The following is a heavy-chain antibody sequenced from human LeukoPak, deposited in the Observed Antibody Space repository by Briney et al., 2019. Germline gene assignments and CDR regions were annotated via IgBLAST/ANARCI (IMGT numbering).Heavy chain of an antibody. Sequence: PGGSLRLSCAASGFTFSSYAMSWVRQAPGKGLEWVSAISSSSSYIYYADSVKGRFTISRDTAKNSLYLQMNSLRAEDTAVYYCARDHGSGWYYFDYWGQGTLVTVSS. V-gene: IGHV3-21*01. CDR3: ARDHGSGWYYFDY. CDR2: ISSSSSYI. D-gene: IGHD6-19*01. J-gene: IGHJ4*02. CDR1: GFTFSSYA.